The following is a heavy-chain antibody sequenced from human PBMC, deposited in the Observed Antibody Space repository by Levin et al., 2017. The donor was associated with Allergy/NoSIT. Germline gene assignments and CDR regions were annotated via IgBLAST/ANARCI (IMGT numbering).Heavy chain of an antibody. J-gene: IGHJ4*02. V-gene: IGHV3-30*18. Sequence: GESLKISCAASGFTFTNFGMHWVRQAPGKGLEWVAVISYDGTNKYYAASVKGRFTVSRDNSKNTLFLQMNSLRAEDTAVYYCAKSGRFGELLWVDYWGQGTLVTVSS. CDR3: AKSGRFGELLWVDY. CDR2: ISYDGTNK. D-gene: IGHD3-10*01. CDR1: GFTFTNFG.